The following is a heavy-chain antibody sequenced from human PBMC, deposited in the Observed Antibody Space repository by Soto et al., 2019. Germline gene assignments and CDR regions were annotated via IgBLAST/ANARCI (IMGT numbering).Heavy chain of an antibody. Sequence: KTSETLSLTCAVSGGSISSSNWWSWVRQPPGKGLEWIGEIYHSGSTNYNPSLKSRVTISVDKSKNQFSLKLSSVTAADTAVYYCARGADSSSWPYYYYYGMDVWGQGTTVTVSS. D-gene: IGHD6-13*01. CDR2: IYHSGST. J-gene: IGHJ6*02. CDR3: ARGADSSSWPYYYYYGMDV. CDR1: GGSISSSNW. V-gene: IGHV4-4*02.